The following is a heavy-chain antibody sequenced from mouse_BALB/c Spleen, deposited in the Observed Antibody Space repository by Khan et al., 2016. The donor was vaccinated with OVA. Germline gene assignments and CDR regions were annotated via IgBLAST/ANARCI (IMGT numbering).Heavy chain of an antibody. D-gene: IGHD2-3*01. J-gene: IGHJ4*01. Sequence: EVQLVESGPGLVKPSQSLSLTCTVTGYSITSDYAWNWIRQFPGNKLEWMGYINYSGSTNYNPALKSRISITRDTSKNQFFLPLNSVTTADTATYYCARDGSRYNYAMDYWGQGTSVTVSS. CDR2: INYSGST. V-gene: IGHV3-2*02. CDR1: GYSITSDYA. CDR3: ARDGSRYNYAMDY.